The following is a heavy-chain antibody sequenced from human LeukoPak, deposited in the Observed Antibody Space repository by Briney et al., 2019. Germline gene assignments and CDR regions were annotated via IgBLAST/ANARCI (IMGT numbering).Heavy chain of an antibody. D-gene: IGHD2-2*01. CDR1: GFTFSSYA. CDR2: ISGSGGST. CDR3: AKCRIWGPAANLDY. Sequence: GGSLRLSCAASGFTFSSYAMSWVRQAPGKGLEWVSAISGSGGSTYYADSVKGRFTISRDNSKNTLYLQMNSLRAEDTAVYYCAKCRIWGPAANLDYWGQGTLVTVSS. J-gene: IGHJ4*02. V-gene: IGHV3-23*01.